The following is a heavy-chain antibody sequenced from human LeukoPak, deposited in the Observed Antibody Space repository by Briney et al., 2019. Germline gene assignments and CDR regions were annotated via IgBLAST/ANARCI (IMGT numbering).Heavy chain of an antibody. Sequence: ASVKVSCKVSGYTLTELSMYWVRQTPGKGLEWMGGFDPEDGETIYAQKFQGRVTMTEDTSTDTAYMELSSLRSEDTAVYYCATKNFGVVIWYYFDYWGQGTLVTVSS. J-gene: IGHJ4*02. CDR2: FDPEDGET. CDR3: ATKNFGVVIWYYFDY. V-gene: IGHV1-24*01. D-gene: IGHD3-3*01. CDR1: GYTLTELS.